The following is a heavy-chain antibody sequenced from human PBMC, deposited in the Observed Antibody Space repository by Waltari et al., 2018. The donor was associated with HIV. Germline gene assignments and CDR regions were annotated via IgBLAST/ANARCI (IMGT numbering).Heavy chain of an antibody. CDR3: ARLGSYYDFWSGYYDYYYYGMDV. Sequence: QVQLQQWGAGLLKPSETLSLTCAVYGGSFSGYYWSWLRQPPGKGMEWIGEINHSGSTNYNPSLKSRVTISVDTSKNQFSLKLSSVTAADTAVYYCARLGSYYDFWSGYYDYYYYGMDVWGQGTTVTVSS. CDR2: INHSGST. D-gene: IGHD3-3*01. CDR1: GGSFSGYY. V-gene: IGHV4-34*01. J-gene: IGHJ6*02.